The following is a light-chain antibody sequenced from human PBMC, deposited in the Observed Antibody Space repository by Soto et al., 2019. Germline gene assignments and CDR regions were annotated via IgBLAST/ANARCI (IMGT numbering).Light chain of an antibody. Sequence: QPVLTQPPSASGTPGQRVTISCSGSSSNIGSNTVNWYQQLPGTAPKLLIYSNNHRPSGVPDRFSGSKSGTSASLAISGLQSEDEADYYCAAWDDSLHGVVFGGGTQLTVL. J-gene: IGLJ2*01. CDR2: SNN. CDR1: SSNIGSNT. CDR3: AAWDDSLHGVV. V-gene: IGLV1-44*01.